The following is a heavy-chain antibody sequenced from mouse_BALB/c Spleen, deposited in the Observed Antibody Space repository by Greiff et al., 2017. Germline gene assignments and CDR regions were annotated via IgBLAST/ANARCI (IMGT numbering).Heavy chain of an antibody. CDR1: GFTFTDYY. V-gene: IGHV7-3*02. D-gene: IGHD2-3*01. CDR3: ATLDGYYYWYFDV. Sequence: EVKLMESGGGLVQPGGSLRLSCATSGFTFTDYYMSWVRQPPGKALEWLGFIRNKANGYTTEYSASVKGRFTISRDNSQSILYLQMNTPRAEDSATYYCATLDGYYYWYFDVWGAGTTVTVSS. J-gene: IGHJ1*01. CDR2: IRNKANGYTT.